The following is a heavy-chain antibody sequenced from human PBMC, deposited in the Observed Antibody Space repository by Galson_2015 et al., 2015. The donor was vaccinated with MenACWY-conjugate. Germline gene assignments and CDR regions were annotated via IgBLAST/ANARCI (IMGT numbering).Heavy chain of an antibody. Sequence: SLRLSCAASGFTFSTYSMNWVRQAPGKGLEWVSSISSSSSYIYYADSVKGRFTISRDNAKNSLYLQMNSLRDEDTAVYYCARDRADGYKQFFDYWGQGTLVTVSS. CDR1: GFTFSTYS. CDR2: ISSSSSYI. V-gene: IGHV3-21*01. CDR3: ARDRADGYKQFFDY. D-gene: IGHD5-24*01. J-gene: IGHJ4*02.